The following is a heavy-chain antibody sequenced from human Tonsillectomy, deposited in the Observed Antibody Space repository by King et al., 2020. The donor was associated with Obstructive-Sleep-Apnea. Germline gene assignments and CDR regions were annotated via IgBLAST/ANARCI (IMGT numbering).Heavy chain of an antibody. Sequence: VQLVESGGGSVQPGGSLRLSCAASGFTFSNSWMHWVRQVPGKGLVWVSRISSDGTNTMYADSVKGRFTITRDNAKNTLFLQMNSLRAEDTAIYYCVTATTVVVSRRRFDHWGQGTRVTVSS. J-gene: IGHJ4*02. CDR3: VTATTVVVSRRRFDH. CDR2: ISSDGTNT. CDR1: GFTFSNSW. D-gene: IGHD4-23*01. V-gene: IGHV3-74*02.